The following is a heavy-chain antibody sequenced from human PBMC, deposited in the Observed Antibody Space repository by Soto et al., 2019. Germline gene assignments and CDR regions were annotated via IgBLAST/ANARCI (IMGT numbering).Heavy chain of an antibody. V-gene: IGHV4-34*01. D-gene: IGHD6-6*01. J-gene: IGHJ4*02. CDR1: GGSFSGYY. CDR3: ARGLIAARPQYFDY. Sequence: PSETLSLTCAVYGGSFSGYYWSWIRQPPGKGLEWIGEINHSGSTNYNPSLKSRVTISVDTSKNQFSLKLSSVTAADTAVYYCARGLIAARPQYFDYWGQGTLVTVSS. CDR2: INHSGST.